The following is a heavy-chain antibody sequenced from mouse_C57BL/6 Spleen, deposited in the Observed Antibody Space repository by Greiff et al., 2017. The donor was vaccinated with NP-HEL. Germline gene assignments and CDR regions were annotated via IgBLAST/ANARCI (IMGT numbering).Heavy chain of an antibody. D-gene: IGHD2-4*01. CDR1: GYAFSSSW. Sequence: VQLQQSGPELVKPGASVKISCKASGYAFSSSWMNWVKQRPGKGLEWIGRIYPGDGDTNYNGKFKGKATLTADKSSSTAYMQLSSLTSEDSAVYFCARERDYDYDSSSSCDVWGTRTTVTVSS. J-gene: IGHJ1*03. V-gene: IGHV1-82*01. CDR2: IYPGDGDT. CDR3: ARERDYDYDSSSSCDV.